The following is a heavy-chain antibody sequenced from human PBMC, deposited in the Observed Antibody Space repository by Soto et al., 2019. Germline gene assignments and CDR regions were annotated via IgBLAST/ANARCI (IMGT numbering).Heavy chain of an antibody. CDR1: GGTFSSYT. V-gene: IGHV1-69*08. Sequence: QVQLVQSGAEVKKPGSSVKVSCKASGGTFSSYTISWVRQAPGQGLEWMGRIIPILGIANYAQKFQGRVTITADKSTSTAYMELSSLRSEDTAVYYCARDYYGSGTLRYFDLWGRGTLVTVSS. CDR2: IIPILGIA. D-gene: IGHD3-10*01. J-gene: IGHJ2*01. CDR3: ARDYYGSGTLRYFDL.